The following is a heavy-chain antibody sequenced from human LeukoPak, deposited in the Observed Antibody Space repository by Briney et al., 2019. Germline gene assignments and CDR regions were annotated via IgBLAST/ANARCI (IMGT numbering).Heavy chain of an antibody. D-gene: IGHD6-25*01. V-gene: IGHV4-59*03. J-gene: IGHJ4*02. Sequence: SETLSLTCTVSGSSISSYYWSWSRHPPGKGLECVGFIYYSGSTQYNPSLKSRVTISLDTSKNQFSLKVSYVTAADTAVYYCASSAAAPLDSWGQGTLVTVSS. CDR3: ASSAAAPLDS. CDR1: GSSISSYY. CDR2: IYYSGST.